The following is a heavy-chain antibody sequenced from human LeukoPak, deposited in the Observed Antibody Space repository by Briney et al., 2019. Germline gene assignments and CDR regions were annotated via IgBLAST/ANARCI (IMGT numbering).Heavy chain of an antibody. J-gene: IGHJ4*02. CDR3: ATGRGYDILTGFFDY. V-gene: IGHV1-24*01. CDR1: GYTLTELS. D-gene: IGHD3-9*01. Sequence: ASVKVSCKVSGYTLTELSTHWVRQAPGKGLEWMGGFDPEDGETIYAQKFQGRVTMTEDTSTDTAYMELSSLRSEDTAVYYCATGRGYDILTGFFDYWGQGTLVTVSS. CDR2: FDPEDGET.